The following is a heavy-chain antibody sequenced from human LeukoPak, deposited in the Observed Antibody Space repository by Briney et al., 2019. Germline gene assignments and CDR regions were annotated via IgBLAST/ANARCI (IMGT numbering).Heavy chain of an antibody. D-gene: IGHD6-13*01. J-gene: IGHJ4*02. V-gene: IGHV4-34*01. CDR2: INHSGST. CDR3: AKEGYSS. Sequence: PSETLSLTCAVYGGSFSGYYWSWIPQPPGKGLEWIGEINHSGSTNYNPSLKSRVTISVDTSKNQFSLKLSSVTAADTAVYYCAKEGYSSWGQGTLVTVSS. CDR1: GGSFSGYY.